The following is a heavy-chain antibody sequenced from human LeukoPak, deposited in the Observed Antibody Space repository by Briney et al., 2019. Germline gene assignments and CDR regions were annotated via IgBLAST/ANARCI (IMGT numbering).Heavy chain of an antibody. V-gene: IGHV3-23*01. CDR2: ISGSGGST. J-gene: IGHJ4*02. Sequence: GGSLRLSCAASGFTFSSYAMSWVRQAPGKGLEWVSAISGSGGSTYYADSVKGRFTISRDNSKNTLYLQMNSLRAEDTAVYYCAKGRVAARSVYCFDYWGQGTLVTVSS. CDR1: GFTFSSYA. CDR3: AKGRVAARSVYCFDY. D-gene: IGHD6-6*01.